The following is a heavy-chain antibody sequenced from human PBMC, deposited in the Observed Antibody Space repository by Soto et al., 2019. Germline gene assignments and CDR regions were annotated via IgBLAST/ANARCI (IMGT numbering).Heavy chain of an antibody. CDR1: GYSFTSYW. CDR2: IYPGDSDT. D-gene: IGHD3-3*01. V-gene: IGHV5-51*01. Sequence: PGESLKISCKGSGYSFTSYWIVWVLQMPRKGLEWMGIIYPGDSDTRYSPSFQGQVTISADKSISTAYLQWSSLKASDTAMYYCARLEDSEYDFWSGPRWAYYYYMDVWGKGTTVTVSS. CDR3: ARLEDSEYDFWSGPRWAYYYYMDV. J-gene: IGHJ6*03.